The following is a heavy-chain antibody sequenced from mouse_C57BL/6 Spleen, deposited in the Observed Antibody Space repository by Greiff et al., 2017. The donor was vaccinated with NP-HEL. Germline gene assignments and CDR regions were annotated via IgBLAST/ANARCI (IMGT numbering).Heavy chain of an antibody. CDR2: INYDGSST. V-gene: IGHV5-16*01. CDR3: ARELYYGSSFYAMDY. Sequence: DVKLVESEGGLVQPGSSMKLSCTASGFTFSDYYMAWVRQVPEKGLEWVANINYDGSSTYYLDSLKSRFIISRDNAKNILYLQMSSLKSEDTATYYCARELYYGSSFYAMDYWGQGTSVTVSS. J-gene: IGHJ4*01. D-gene: IGHD1-1*01. CDR1: GFTFSDYY.